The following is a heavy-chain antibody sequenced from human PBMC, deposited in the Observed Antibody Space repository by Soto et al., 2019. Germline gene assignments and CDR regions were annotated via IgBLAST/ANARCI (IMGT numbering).Heavy chain of an antibody. J-gene: IGHJ6*02. CDR2: MNPNSGNT. CDR1: GYTFTSYD. D-gene: IGHD6-13*01. CDR3: ARRGYSSSWYYYYYYGMDV. V-gene: IGHV1-8*01. Sequence: QVQLVQSGAEVKKPGASVKVSCKASGYTFTSYDINWVRQATGQGLEWMGWMNPNSGNTGYAQKCQGRVTRTRNTSISTAYMELSSLRSEDTAVYYCARRGYSSSWYYYYYYGMDVWGQGTTVTVSS.